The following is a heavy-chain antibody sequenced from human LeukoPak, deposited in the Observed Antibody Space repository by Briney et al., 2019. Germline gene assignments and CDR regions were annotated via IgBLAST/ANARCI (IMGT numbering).Heavy chain of an antibody. Sequence: GTSLRLSCTASGFSFSSYGMHWVRQAPGKGLEWVAVISYDGTGKYYADSVKGRFTISRDHYNNTLYLQMDRLRADDTAEYYGAKYPDYLQYYDGTGPNGGLAYWGQGTLVTVSS. CDR2: ISYDGTGK. CDR3: AKYPDYLQYYDGTGPNGGLAY. J-gene: IGHJ4*02. CDR1: GFSFSSYG. V-gene: IGHV3-30*18. D-gene: IGHD3-22*01.